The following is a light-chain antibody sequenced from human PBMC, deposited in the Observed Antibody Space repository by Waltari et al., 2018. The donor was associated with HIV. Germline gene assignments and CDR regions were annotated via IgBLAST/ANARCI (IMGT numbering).Light chain of an antibody. V-gene: IGKV2-28*01. CDR3: MQSLQTPIT. CDR1: QSLLDSNGFTY. J-gene: IGKJ3*01. CDR2: LGF. Sequence: DIVMTQSPLSLPVTPGEPASISCRSSQSLLDSNGFTYMDWYLQKPGQSPQLLIYLGFNRASGVPDRFSGSGSGTDFTLKISRVEAEDVWVYYCMQSLQTPITFGPGTKVDIK.